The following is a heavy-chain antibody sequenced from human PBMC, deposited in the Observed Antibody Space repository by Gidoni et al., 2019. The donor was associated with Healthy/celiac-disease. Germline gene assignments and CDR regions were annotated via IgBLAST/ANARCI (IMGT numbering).Heavy chain of an antibody. V-gene: IGHV4-59*08. J-gene: IGHJ3*02. CDR1: GGSISSYY. Sequence: QVQLQESGPGLVKPSETLSLTCTVPGGSISSYYWSWIRQPPGKGLEWIGYIYYSGSTNYNPSLKSRVTISVDTSKNQFSLKLSSVTAADTAVYYCARHPQHDAFDIWGQGTMVTVSS. CDR2: IYYSGST. CDR3: ARHPQHDAFDI.